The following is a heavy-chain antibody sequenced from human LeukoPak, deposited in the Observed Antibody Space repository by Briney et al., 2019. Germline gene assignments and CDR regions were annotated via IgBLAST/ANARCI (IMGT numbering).Heavy chain of an antibody. J-gene: IGHJ4*02. CDR2: ISSSSSYI. CDR1: GFTFYNYW. D-gene: IGHD3-22*01. Sequence: PGGSLRLSCSASGFTFYNYWMSWVRQAPGKGLEWVSSISSSSSYIYYADSVKGRFTISRDNAKNSLYLQMNSLRAEDTAVYYCAKKGYYDSSGYSITDYWGQGTLVTVSS. CDR3: AKKGYYDSSGYSITDY. V-gene: IGHV3-21*01.